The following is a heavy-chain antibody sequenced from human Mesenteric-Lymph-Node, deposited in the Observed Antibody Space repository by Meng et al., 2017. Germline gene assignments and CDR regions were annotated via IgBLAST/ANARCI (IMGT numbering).Heavy chain of an antibody. CDR2: INWNGANT. V-gene: IGHV3-20*04. CDR3: ASGFHGYNYGAYFDY. CDR1: GFNFDDNG. J-gene: IGHJ4*02. Sequence: GGSLRLSCAASGFNFDDNGMSWVRQVPGKGLEWVSGINWNGANTGYADSVKGRFTISRDNAKDSLYLQMNSLRAEDTAFYYCASGFHGYNYGAYFDYWGQGVQVTVSS. D-gene: IGHD5-24*01.